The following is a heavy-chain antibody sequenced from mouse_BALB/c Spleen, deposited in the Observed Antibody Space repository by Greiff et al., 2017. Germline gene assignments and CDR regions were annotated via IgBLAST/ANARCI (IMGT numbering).Heavy chain of an antibody. D-gene: IGHD2-12*01. CDR2: INPSNGGT. CDR3: TRSYDGKGFAY. J-gene: IGHJ3*01. V-gene: IGHV1S81*02. CDR1: GYTFTSYY. Sequence: QVQLQQSGAELVKPGASVKLSCKASGYTFTSYYMYWVKQRPGQGLEWIGEINPSNGGTNFNEKFKSKATLTVDKSSSTAYMQLSSLTSGDSAVYYCTRSYDGKGFAYWGQGTLVTVSA.